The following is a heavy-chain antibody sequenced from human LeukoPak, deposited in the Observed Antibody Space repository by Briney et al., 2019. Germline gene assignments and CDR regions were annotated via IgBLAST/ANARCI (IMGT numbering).Heavy chain of an antibody. V-gene: IGHV3-33*01. D-gene: IGHD3-22*01. CDR3: ARDKSPIVVVTNNWFDP. CDR2: IRYDGSNK. Sequence: GGSLRLSCAASGFTFSSYGMHWVRQAPGKGLEWVAVIRYDGSNKYYADSVRGRFTISRDNSKNTLYLQMNSLRAEDTAVYYCARDKSPIVVVTNNWFDPWGQGTLVTVSS. J-gene: IGHJ5*02. CDR1: GFTFSSYG.